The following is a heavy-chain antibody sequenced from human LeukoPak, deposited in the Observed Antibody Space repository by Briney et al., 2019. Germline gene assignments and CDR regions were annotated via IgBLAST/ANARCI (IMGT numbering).Heavy chain of an antibody. J-gene: IGHJ4*02. V-gene: IGHV4-38-2*02. CDR2: IYHSGST. D-gene: IGHD3-10*01. CDR3: ARQTGSGLFTLP. CDR1: GYSISSGYY. Sequence: SETLSLTCTVSGYSISSGYYWGWIRQPPGKGLEWIGSIYHSGSTYYNPSLKSRVTISVDTSKNQFSLKLSSVTAADTAVYYCARQTGSGLFTLPGGQGTLVTVSS.